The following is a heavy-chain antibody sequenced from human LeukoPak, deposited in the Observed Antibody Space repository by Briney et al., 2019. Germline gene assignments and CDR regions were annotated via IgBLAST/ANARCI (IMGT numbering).Heavy chain of an antibody. CDR3: ARETNHYDFWSGHRGDFDY. CDR1: GYTFTSYG. CDR2: ISAYNGNT. V-gene: IGHV1-18*01. Sequence: ASVKVSWKASGYTFTSYGISWVRQAPGQGLEWMGWISAYNGNTNYAQKLQGRVTMTTDTSTSTAYMELRSLGSDDTAVYYCARETNHYDFWSGHRGDFDYWGQGTLVTVSS. D-gene: IGHD3-3*01. J-gene: IGHJ4*02.